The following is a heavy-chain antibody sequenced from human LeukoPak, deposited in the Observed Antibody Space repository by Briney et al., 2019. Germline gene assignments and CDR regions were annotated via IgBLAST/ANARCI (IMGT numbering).Heavy chain of an antibody. Sequence: ASVKVSCKASGYAFTNYGITWVRQAPGQGLEWIGWVSAYNGNTKYDQKLQGRVTMTTDTSTNTAYMELRSLRSDDTAVYYCVREYYDSGSYLCDYLGQGTLVTVSS. V-gene: IGHV1-18*01. CDR2: VSAYNGNT. CDR1: GYAFTNYG. D-gene: IGHD3-10*01. J-gene: IGHJ4*02. CDR3: VREYYDSGSYLCDY.